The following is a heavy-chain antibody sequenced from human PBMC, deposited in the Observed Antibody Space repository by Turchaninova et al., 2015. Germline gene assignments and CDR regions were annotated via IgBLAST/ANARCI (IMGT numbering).Heavy chain of an antibody. V-gene: IGHV4-34*01. Sequence: QVQLQQWGAGLLKPSETLALNCAVYGGSFSGYYWSWVRQPPGKGLEWIGEVNHNGITNYNPFLKSRVTISVDTSKNLFSLKLNSVTAADTAVYYCAYGDYSPAFDTWGQGTMVTVSS. CDR3: AYGDYSPAFDT. D-gene: IGHD4-11*01. J-gene: IGHJ3*02. CDR2: VNHNGIT. CDR1: GGSFSGYY.